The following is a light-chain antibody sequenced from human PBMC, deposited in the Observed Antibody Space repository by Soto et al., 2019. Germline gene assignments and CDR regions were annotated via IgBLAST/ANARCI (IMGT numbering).Light chain of an antibody. CDR1: QSVSSY. J-gene: IGKJ4*02. CDR2: DAS. CDR3: QQRSNWQGAT. Sequence: EIVVTQYPATLSLSPGERYTLSCMASQSVSSYLAWYQQKPGQAPRLLIYDASNRATGIPARFSGSGSGTDFTLNISSLEPEDFAVYYCQQRSNWQGATFGGGTKVDI. V-gene: IGKV3-11*01.